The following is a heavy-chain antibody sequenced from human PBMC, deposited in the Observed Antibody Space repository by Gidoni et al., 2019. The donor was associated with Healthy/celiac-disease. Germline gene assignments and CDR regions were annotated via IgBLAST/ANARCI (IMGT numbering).Heavy chain of an antibody. V-gene: IGHV3-23*01. D-gene: IGHD6-13*01. CDR1: GFTFSSYA. CDR3: AKDYVGSSWYSEGAFDI. J-gene: IGHJ3*02. Sequence: EVQLLESGGGLVQPGGSLRLSCAALGFTFSSYAMSWVRQAPGKGLEWVSAISGRGGSTYYADSVKGRFTISRDNSKNTLYLQMNSLRAEDTAVYYCAKDYVGSSWYSEGAFDIWGQGTMVTVSS. CDR2: ISGRGGST.